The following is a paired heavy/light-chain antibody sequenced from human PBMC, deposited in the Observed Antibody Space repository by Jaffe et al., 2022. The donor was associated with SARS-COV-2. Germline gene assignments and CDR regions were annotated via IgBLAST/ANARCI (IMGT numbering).Light chain of an antibody. Sequence: EIVLTQSPGTLSLSPGERATLSCWASQSISSSYLAWYQQKPGQAPRLLIYGASSRATGVPDRFSGSGSGTDFTLTISRLEPEDFAVYYCQQYGTSLSFGPGTKVDIK. J-gene: IGKJ3*01. V-gene: IGKV3-20*01. CDR1: QSISSSY. CDR2: GAS. CDR3: QQYGTSLS.
Heavy chain of an antibody. J-gene: IGHJ4*02. CDR2: TYYRSKWYN. V-gene: IGHV6-1*01. D-gene: IGHD1-7*01. CDR1: GDSVSSNSAV. Sequence: QVQLQQSGPGLVKPSQTLSLTCAISGDSVSSNSAVWNWIRQSPSRGLEWLGRTYYRSKWYNDYAVSVKSRITINPDTSKNQFSLQLNSVTPEDTAVYYCAGEKEIGTTFCYFDYWGQGTLVTVSS. CDR3: AGEKEIGTTFCYFDY.